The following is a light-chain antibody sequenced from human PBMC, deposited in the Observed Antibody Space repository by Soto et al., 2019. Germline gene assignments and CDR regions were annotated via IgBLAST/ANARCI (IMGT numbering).Light chain of an antibody. CDR3: QQYNNYSWT. Sequence: DIQMTQSPSTLSGSLGDRVTITCRASQRIDTWVAWYQQKPGPAPKLLVYKATILQSGVPSRFSGSGYGTEFTIAISSMKHDDFETYYCQQYNNYSWTFGHGTQVDIK. J-gene: IGKJ1*01. V-gene: IGKV1-5*03. CDR2: KAT. CDR1: QRIDTW.